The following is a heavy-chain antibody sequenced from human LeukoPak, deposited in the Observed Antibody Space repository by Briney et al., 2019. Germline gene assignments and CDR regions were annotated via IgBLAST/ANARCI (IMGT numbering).Heavy chain of an antibody. V-gene: IGHV4-4*07. CDR1: GGSISSYY. J-gene: IGHJ6*03. Sequence: SETLSLTCTVSGGSISSYYWSWIRQPPGKGLEWIGRIYTSGSTNYNPSLKSRVTMSVDTSKNQFSLKLSSVTAADTAVYYCARDDKGRIAAAGTYYYYYYMDVWGKGTTVTVSS. D-gene: IGHD6-13*01. CDR2: IYTSGST. CDR3: ARDDKGRIAAAGTYYYYYYMDV.